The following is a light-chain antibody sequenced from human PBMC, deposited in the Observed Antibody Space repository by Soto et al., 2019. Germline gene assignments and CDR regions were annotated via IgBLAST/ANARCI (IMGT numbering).Light chain of an antibody. CDR1: QSVSNNY. V-gene: IGKV3-20*01. CDR3: QQYGSSGT. Sequence: IVLTQSPGTLSLSTAERATLSCRASQSVSNNYLAWYQQKPGQAPRLLIYGASNRATGIPARFSGSGSGTDFTLTISRLEPEDFAVYYCQQYGSSGTFGQGTKVDI. J-gene: IGKJ1*01. CDR2: GAS.